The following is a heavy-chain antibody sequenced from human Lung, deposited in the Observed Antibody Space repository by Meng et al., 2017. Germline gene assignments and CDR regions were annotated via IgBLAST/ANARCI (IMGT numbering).Heavy chain of an antibody. Sequence: VRLLGLGGEWSHAGGSLGPSGAASVFTVCSNYMSWVRQAPGKGLEWVSVIYSCGSTYYADSVKGRFTISRDNSKNTLYLQMNSLRAEDTAVYYCAKGVADSKVDWFDPWGQGTLVTVSS. CDR3: AKGVADSKVDWFDP. D-gene: IGHD3-22*01. J-gene: IGHJ5*02. CDR2: IYSCGST. V-gene: IGHV3-53*01. CDR1: VFTVCSNY.